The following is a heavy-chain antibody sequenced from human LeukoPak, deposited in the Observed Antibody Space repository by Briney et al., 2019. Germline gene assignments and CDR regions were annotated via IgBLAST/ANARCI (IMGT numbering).Heavy chain of an antibody. CDR2: ISYDGSNK. D-gene: IGHD3-22*01. CDR3: ARPLRVVITPSHAFDI. J-gene: IGHJ3*02. CDR1: GFTFSSYG. Sequence: PGGSLRLSCAASGFTFSSYGMHWVRQAPGKGLEWVAVISYDGSNKYYADSVKGRFTISRDNSKNTLYLQMNSLRAEDTAVYYCARPLRVVITPSHAFDIWGQGTMVTVSS. V-gene: IGHV3-30*03.